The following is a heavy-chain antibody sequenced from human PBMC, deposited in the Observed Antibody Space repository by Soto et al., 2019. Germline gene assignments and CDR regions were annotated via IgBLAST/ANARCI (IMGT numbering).Heavy chain of an antibody. CDR3: ARDFGRGDYVVGGGDY. Sequence: EVQLVESGGGLVKPGGSLRLFCAASGFTFSSYSMNWVRQAPGKGLEWVSSISSSISYIYYADSVKGRFTISRDNAKNSLYLQMNSLRAEDTAVYYCARDFGRGDYVVGGGDYWGQGTLVTVSS. V-gene: IGHV3-21*01. CDR2: ISSSISYI. CDR1: GFTFSSYS. J-gene: IGHJ4*02. D-gene: IGHD4-17*01.